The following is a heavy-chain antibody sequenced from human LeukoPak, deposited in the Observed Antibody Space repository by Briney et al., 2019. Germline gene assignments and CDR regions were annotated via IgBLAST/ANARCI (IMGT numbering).Heavy chain of an antibody. J-gene: IGHJ3*02. Sequence: SVRVSCKASGGTFSSYAISWVRQAPGQGLEWMGGIIPIFGTANYAQKFQGRVTITADESTSTAYMELSSLRSEDTAVYYCARGNQPGGDYSAFDIWGQGTMVTVSS. CDR3: ARGNQPGGDYSAFDI. CDR2: IIPIFGTA. CDR1: GGTFSSYA. V-gene: IGHV1-69*01. D-gene: IGHD4-17*01.